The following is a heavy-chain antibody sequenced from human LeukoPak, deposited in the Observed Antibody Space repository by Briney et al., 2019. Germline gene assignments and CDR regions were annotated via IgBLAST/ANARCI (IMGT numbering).Heavy chain of an antibody. V-gene: IGHV4-39*01. D-gene: IGHD3-3*01. CDR1: GGSISSSSYY. Sequence: SETLSLTCTVSGGSISSSSYYWGWIRQPPGKGLEWIGSIYYSGSTYYNPSLKSRVTISVDTSKNQFSLKLSSVTAADTAVYYCAGHFGVAPFDPWGQGTLVTVSS. J-gene: IGHJ5*02. CDR3: AGHFGVAPFDP. CDR2: IYYSGST.